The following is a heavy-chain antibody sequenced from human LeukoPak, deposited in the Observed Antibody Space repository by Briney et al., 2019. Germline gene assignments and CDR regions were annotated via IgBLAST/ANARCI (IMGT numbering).Heavy chain of an antibody. CDR1: GYRFTNYW. CDR3: AIGGDSSTSCYRCFKY. V-gene: IGHV5-51*01. D-gene: IGHD2-2*01. Sequence: HGESLKISCKGSGYRFTNYWIGWVRQMPGKGLEWMGIIYPGDSDTRYSPSFQGRVTISADKSVSTAYLQWSSLKASGTAMYFCAIGGDSSTSCYRCFKYWGQGTLVTVSS. J-gene: IGHJ4*02. CDR2: IYPGDSDT.